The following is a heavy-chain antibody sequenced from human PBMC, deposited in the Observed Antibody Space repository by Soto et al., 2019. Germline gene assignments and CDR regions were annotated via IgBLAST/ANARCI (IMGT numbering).Heavy chain of an antibody. V-gene: IGHV4-59*11. CDR1: GGSFNEQY. D-gene: IGHD3-22*01. J-gene: IGHJ6*02. CDR3: GTNGHGAHYHSSAAPDI. CDR2: IRYSGST. Sequence: SETLSLTWTGAGGSFNEQYWRWVGQAAGKGLEWIGFIRYSGSTNYNPSLKSRVTITADTSKSQFSLKLSSVTAADTAVYYCGTNGHGAHYHSSAAPDIWGQGATLTPSS.